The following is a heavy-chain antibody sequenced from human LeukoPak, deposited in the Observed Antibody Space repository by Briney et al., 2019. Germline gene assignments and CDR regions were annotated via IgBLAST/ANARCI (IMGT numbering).Heavy chain of an antibody. CDR2: INHSGST. Sequence: SETLSLTCAVYGGSFSGYYWSWIRQPPGKGLEWIGEINHSGSTNYNPSLKSRVTISVDTSKNQFSLKLSSVTAADTAVYYCAGVAGTIVRGVIRKFDPWGQGTLVTVSS. V-gene: IGHV4-34*01. J-gene: IGHJ5*02. CDR1: GGSFSGYY. CDR3: AGVAGTIVRGVIRKFDP. D-gene: IGHD3-10*01.